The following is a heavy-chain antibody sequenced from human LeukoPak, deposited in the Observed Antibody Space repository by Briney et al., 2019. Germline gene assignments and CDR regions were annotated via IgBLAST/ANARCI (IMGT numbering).Heavy chain of an antibody. CDR2: IYHSGST. CDR1: GYSISSGYY. Sequence: SETLSLTCTVSGYSISSGYYWGWIRQPPGKGLEGIGSIYHSGSTYYNPSLKSRVTISVDTSKNQFSLKLSSVTDADPAVYYCARDKMVRGVTRFTMDVWGKGTTVTISS. D-gene: IGHD3-10*01. V-gene: IGHV4-38-2*02. CDR3: ARDKMVRGVTRFTMDV. J-gene: IGHJ6*03.